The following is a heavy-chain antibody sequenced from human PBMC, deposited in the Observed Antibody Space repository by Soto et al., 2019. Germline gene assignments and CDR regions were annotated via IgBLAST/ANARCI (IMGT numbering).Heavy chain of an antibody. CDR2: IYYSGIT. Sequence: SQTLSLTCTVSGVSISNSSYYWGWIRRPPGKGLEWIGTIYYSGITYYNPSLKSRVTISVDTSKNQFSLKLTSVTAADTAVYYCARHGSNWGQGTLVTVSS. J-gene: IGHJ4*02. V-gene: IGHV4-39*01. CDR3: ARHGSN. CDR1: GVSISNSSYY.